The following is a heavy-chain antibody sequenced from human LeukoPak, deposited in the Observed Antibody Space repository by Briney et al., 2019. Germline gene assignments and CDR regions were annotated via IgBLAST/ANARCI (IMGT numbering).Heavy chain of an antibody. CDR3: ARDNSDYYYMDV. V-gene: IGHV3-53*01. Sequence: GGSLRLSCAASGFTFSSNYMSWVRQAPGKGLEWVSVIYSGGSTYYADSVKGRFTISRDNSKNTLYLQMNSLRAEDTAMYYRARDNSDYYYMDVGGQGTTVTVS. J-gene: IGHJ6*03. CDR2: IYSGGST. D-gene: IGHD3-10*01. CDR1: GFTFSSNY.